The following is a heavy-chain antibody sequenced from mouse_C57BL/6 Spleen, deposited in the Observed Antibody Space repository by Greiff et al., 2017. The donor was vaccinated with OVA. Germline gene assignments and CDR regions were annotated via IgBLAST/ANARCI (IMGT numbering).Heavy chain of an antibody. Sequence: QVQLKQSGPELVKPGASVKISCKASGYAFSSSWMNWVKQRPGKGLEWIGRIYPGDGDTNYNGKFKGKATLTADKSSSTAYMQLSSLTSEDSAVYFCARVSYYYGSSYVANYFDYWGQGTTLTVSS. CDR3: ARVSYYYGSSYVANYFDY. D-gene: IGHD1-1*01. V-gene: IGHV1-82*01. CDR2: IYPGDGDT. J-gene: IGHJ2*01. CDR1: GYAFSSSW.